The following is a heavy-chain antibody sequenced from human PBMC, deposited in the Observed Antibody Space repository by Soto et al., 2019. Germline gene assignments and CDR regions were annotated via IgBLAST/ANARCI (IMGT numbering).Heavy chain of an antibody. CDR2: IYHSGST. D-gene: IGHD4-17*01. CDR1: GGSISSSNW. V-gene: IGHV4-4*02. J-gene: IGHJ6*02. CDR3: ARAVQLRPVGGTRKNYYYGMDV. Sequence: SETLSLTCAVSGGSISSSNWWSWVRQPPGKGLEWIGEIYHSGSTNYNPSLKSRVTISVDKSKNQFSLKLSSVTAADTAVYYCARAVQLRPVGGTRKNYYYGMDVWGQGTKVTVYS.